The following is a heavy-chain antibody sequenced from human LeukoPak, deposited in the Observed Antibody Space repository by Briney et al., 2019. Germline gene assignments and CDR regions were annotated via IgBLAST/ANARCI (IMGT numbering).Heavy chain of an antibody. V-gene: IGHV1-46*01. Sequence: ASVKVSCKASGYTFTGYYMHWVRQAPGQGLEWMGIINPSGGSTSYAQKFQSSVTMTRDTSTSTVYMELSSLRSEDAAVYYCARVACSGGSCYFRGRDNPNWFDPWGQGTLVTVSS. CDR1: GYTFTGYY. CDR3: ARVACSGGSCYFRGRDNPNWFDP. J-gene: IGHJ5*02. CDR2: INPSGGST. D-gene: IGHD2-15*01.